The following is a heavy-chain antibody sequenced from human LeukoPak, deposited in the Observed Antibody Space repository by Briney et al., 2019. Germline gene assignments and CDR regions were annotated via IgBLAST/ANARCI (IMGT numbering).Heavy chain of an antibody. CDR2: IIPIFGTA. CDR1: GGTFSSYA. J-gene: IGHJ4*02. V-gene: IGHV1-69*13. CDR3: ARPPPTYYYDSSGYWD. Sequence: SVKVSCKASGGTFSSYAISWVRQAPGQGLEWTGGIIPIFGTANYAQKFQGRVTITADESTSTAYMELSSLRSEDTAVYYCARPPPTYYYDSSGYWDWGQGTLVTVSS. D-gene: IGHD3-22*01.